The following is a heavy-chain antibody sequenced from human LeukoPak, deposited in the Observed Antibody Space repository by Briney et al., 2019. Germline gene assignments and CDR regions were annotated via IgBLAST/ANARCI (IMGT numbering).Heavy chain of an antibody. Sequence: PSETLPLTCAVYGGSFSGYYWSWIRQPPGKGLEWIGEINHSGSTNYNPSLKSRVTISVDTSKNQFSLKLSSVTAADTAVYYCAREGLQQLKTFDYWGQGTLVTVSS. D-gene: IGHD6-13*01. CDR2: INHSGST. V-gene: IGHV4-34*01. CDR3: AREGLQQLKTFDY. CDR1: GGSFSGYY. J-gene: IGHJ4*02.